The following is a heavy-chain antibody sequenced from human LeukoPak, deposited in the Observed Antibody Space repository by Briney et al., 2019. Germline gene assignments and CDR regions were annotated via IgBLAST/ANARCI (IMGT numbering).Heavy chain of an antibody. V-gene: IGHV4-59*12. CDR3: ARFGSGWYYFDY. CDR1: GGSISSYY. CDR2: IYSSGST. Sequence: SETLSLTCTVSGGSISSYYWSWIRQPPGKGLEWIGYIYSSGSTNYNPSLKGRVTISVDTSKNQFSLKLSSVTAADTAVYYCARFGSGWYYFDYWGQGTLVTVSS. D-gene: IGHD6-19*01. J-gene: IGHJ4*02.